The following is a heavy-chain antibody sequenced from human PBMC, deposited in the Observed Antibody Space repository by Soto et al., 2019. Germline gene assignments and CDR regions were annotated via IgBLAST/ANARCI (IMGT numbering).Heavy chain of an antibody. CDR3: SREPVEGYGDCRDY. Sequence: TLSLPCTVSGGSISSGDYYYTWIRQPPGKGLEWIGYIYYTGSTYYNSSLQRRRSRSVDTSKNQFSQKLRSVSAADTAVFYCSREPVEGYGDCRDYWGQGTLVTVSS. CDR1: GGSISSGDYY. CDR2: IYYTGST. V-gene: IGHV4-30-4*08. D-gene: IGHD2-21*01. J-gene: IGHJ4*02.